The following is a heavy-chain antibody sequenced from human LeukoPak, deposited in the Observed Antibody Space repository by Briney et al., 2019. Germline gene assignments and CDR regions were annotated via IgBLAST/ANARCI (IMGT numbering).Heavy chain of an antibody. CDR3: ARAVPAAMQSYYYYYYGMDV. V-gene: IGHV1-8*01. Sequence: ASVKVSCKASGYTFTSYDINWVRQATGQGLEWMGWMNPNSGNTGYAHKFQGRVTMTRNTSISTAYMELSSLRSEDTAVYYCARAVPAAMQSYYYYYYGMDVWGQGATVTVSS. D-gene: IGHD2-2*01. CDR2: MNPNSGNT. CDR1: GYTFTSYD. J-gene: IGHJ6*02.